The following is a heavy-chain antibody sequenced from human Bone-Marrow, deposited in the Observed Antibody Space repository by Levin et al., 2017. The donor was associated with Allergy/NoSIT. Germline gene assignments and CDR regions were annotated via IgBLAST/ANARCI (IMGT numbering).Heavy chain of an antibody. D-gene: IGHD6-19*01. CDR1: GFTFINAW. CDR2: IKSKSEGTTT. J-gene: IGHJ2*01. V-gene: IGHV3-15*01. CDR3: TTAGSSGWRGYWYFDL. Sequence: GESLKISCAASGFTFINAWMSWVRQAPGKGLEWVGRIKSKSEGTTTDYAAPVKGRFTISRDDSKDTLYLQMNSLKTEDIAVYFCTTAGSSGWRGYWYFDLWGRGTLVTVSS.